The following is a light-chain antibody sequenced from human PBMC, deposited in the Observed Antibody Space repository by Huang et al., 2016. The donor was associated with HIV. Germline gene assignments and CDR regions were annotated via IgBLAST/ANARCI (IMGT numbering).Light chain of an antibody. CDR2: GAS. CDR1: QGITVD. Sequence: AIQMTQSPSSLSASVGDRVTITCRASQGITVDLAWYQQKPGKAPKLLISGASTLRSGVPSRFSGSGSGTDFTLTISSLQPEDYATYYCLQDHNYPRTFGQGTKVEI. CDR3: LQDHNYPRT. V-gene: IGKV1-6*01. J-gene: IGKJ1*01.